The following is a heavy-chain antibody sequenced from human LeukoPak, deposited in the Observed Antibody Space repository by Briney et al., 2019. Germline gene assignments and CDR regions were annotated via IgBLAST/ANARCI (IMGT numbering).Heavy chain of an antibody. CDR2: IYNDGTT. D-gene: IGHD6-13*01. J-gene: IGHJ4*02. Sequence: GGSLRLSCAASGFIVGSSYISWVRQAPGKGLDWVSVIYNDGTTYYAYSVKGRFTISRDNSKNILYLQMNSLRAEDTGVYYCARVFGAAGAIDVFDLWGQGALVTVSS. CDR3: ARVFGAAGAIDVFDL. V-gene: IGHV3-53*01. CDR1: GFIVGSSY.